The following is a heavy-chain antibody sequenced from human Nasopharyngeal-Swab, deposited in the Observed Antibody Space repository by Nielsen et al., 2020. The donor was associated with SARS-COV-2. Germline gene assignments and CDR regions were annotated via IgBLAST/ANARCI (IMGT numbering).Heavy chain of an antibody. V-gene: IGHV4-39*02. CDR1: GGSNSSGSYY. CDR3: ARDRPNYGMDV. J-gene: IGHJ6*02. CDR2: IDYGGRT. Sequence: SETLSLNRTSSGGSNSSGSYYRGPVRKPPGKGVEWNGSIDYGGRTHYNPSLKSRVTISVDTSKNQFSLKVTSVTAADTSVYYCARDRPNYGMDVWGRGTTVTVS.